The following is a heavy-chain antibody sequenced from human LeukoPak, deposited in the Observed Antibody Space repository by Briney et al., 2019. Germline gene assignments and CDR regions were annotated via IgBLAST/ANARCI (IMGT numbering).Heavy chain of an antibody. J-gene: IGHJ4*02. V-gene: IGHV3-9*01. CDR3: AKASYCSGGSCYIFDY. CDR1: GFTFYDYA. D-gene: IGHD2-15*01. CDR2: ISWNSGSI. Sequence: PGRSLRLSCAASGFTFYDYAMHWVRQAPGKGLEWVSGISWNSGSIGYADSVKGRFTISRDNAKNSLYLQMNSLRAEDTALYYCAKASYCSGGSCYIFDYWGQGTLVTVSS.